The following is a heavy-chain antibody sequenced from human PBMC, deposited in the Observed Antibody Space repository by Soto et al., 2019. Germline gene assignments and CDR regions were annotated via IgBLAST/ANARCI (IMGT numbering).Heavy chain of an antibody. CDR1: GGTFSSYA. CDR2: IIPIVGTA. Sequence: QVQLVQSGAEVKKPGSSVKVSCKASGGTFSSYAISWVRQAPGQGLEWMGGIIPIVGTAKYAQKFQGRVTITADESTITAYMELSSLRSEDTAVYYFARGGRSSSKYYYYCGMDVWGQWTTVTVSS. D-gene: IGHD6-13*01. CDR3: ARGGRSSSKYYYYCGMDV. J-gene: IGHJ6*02. V-gene: IGHV1-69*01.